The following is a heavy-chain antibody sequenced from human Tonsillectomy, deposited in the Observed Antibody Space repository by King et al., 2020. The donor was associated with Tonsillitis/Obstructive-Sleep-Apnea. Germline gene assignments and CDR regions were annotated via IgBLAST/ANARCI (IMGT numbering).Heavy chain of an antibody. CDR2: ISAHNGHT. CDR3: ARDSMSHYYDSSAYYTFNY. D-gene: IGHD3-22*01. V-gene: IGHV1-18*01. Sequence: VQLVESGAEVKKPGASVKVSCKASGYTFTNYGISWVRQAPGQGLEWMAWISAHNGHTNYAQKFQGRVTMTTDASTSTAYMELRSLRSDDTAVYYCARDSMSHYYDSSAYYTFNYWGQGTLVTVSP. CDR1: GYTFTNYG. J-gene: IGHJ4*02.